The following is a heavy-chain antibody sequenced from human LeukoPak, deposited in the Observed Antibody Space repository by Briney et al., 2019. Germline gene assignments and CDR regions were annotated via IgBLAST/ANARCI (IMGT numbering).Heavy chain of an antibody. CDR2: INHSGST. CDR1: GGSSSGYY. CDR3: ARRFRYSSTRAFDY. V-gene: IGHV4-34*01. D-gene: IGHD6-13*01. J-gene: IGHJ4*02. Sequence: PSETLSLTCAVYGGSSSGYYWSWIRQPPGKGLEWIGEINHSGSTNYNPSLKSRVTISVDTSKNQFSLKLSSVTAADTAVYYCARRFRYSSTRAFDYWGQGTLVTVSS.